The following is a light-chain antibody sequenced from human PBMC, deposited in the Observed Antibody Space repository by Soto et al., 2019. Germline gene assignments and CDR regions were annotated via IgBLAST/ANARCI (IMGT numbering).Light chain of an antibody. CDR3: VLYMGSGISV. V-gene: IGLV8-61*01. CDR2: STD. CDR1: SGSVSTSFY. J-gene: IGLJ3*02. Sequence: QTVVTQEPSFSVSPGGTVTLTCGLNSGSVSTSFYPSWYQQTPGQPPRTLIYSTDTRSSGVPDRFSGSILGNKAALTITGAQADDESDYYCVLYMGSGISVFGGGTKVTVL.